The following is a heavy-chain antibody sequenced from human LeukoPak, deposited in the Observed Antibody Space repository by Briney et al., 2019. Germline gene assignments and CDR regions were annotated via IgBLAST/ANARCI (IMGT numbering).Heavy chain of an antibody. CDR1: GGTFSSYA. CDR2: IIPIFGTA. J-gene: IGHJ6*03. CDR3: AATAAAGPLNYYYYMDV. Sequence: SVKVSCKASGGTFSSYAISWVRQAPGQGLEWMGGIIPIFGTANYAQKFQGRVTITTDESTSTAYMELSSLRSEDTAVYYCAATAAAGPLNYYYYMDVWGKGTTVTVSS. D-gene: IGHD6-13*01. V-gene: IGHV1-69*05.